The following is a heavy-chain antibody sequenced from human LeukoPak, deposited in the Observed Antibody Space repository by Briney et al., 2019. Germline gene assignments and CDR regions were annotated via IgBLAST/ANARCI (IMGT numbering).Heavy chain of an antibody. J-gene: IGHJ4*02. Sequence: ASVKVSCKASGYTFSGYYMHWVRQAPGQGLEWMGWINPNSGDTNYVQKFEGRVTMTRDTSISTAYMELSSLRSDDTAVYYCATKKYSGSFYAFWGQGTLVTVSS. V-gene: IGHV1-2*02. CDR3: ATKKYSGSFYAF. CDR2: INPNSGDT. CDR1: GYTFSGYY. D-gene: IGHD1-26*01.